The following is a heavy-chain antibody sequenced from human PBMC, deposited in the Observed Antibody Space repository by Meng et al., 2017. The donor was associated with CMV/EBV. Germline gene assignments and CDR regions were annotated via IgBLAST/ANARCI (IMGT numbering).Heavy chain of an antibody. Sequence: GESLKISCAASGFTFSSYAMSWVRQAPGKGLEWVSAISGSGGSTYYADSVKGRFTISRDNSKNTLYLQMNSLRAEDTAAYYCAKVGHIVDAFDIWGQGTMVTVSS. D-gene: IGHD2-21*01. J-gene: IGHJ3*02. V-gene: IGHV3-23*01. CDR3: AKVGHIVDAFDI. CDR2: ISGSGGST. CDR1: GFTFSSYA.